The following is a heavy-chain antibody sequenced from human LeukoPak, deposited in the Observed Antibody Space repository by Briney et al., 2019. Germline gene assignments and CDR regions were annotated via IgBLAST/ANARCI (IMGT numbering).Heavy chain of an antibody. V-gene: IGHV1-2*02. CDR2: INPNSGGT. Sequence: ASVKVSCKASGYTFTGYYMHWVRQAPGQGLEWMGWINPNSGGTNYAQKFQGRVTMTRDTSISTAYMELSRLRSDDTAVYYCAREPTYYDTPPGGIQHWGQGTLVTVSS. D-gene: IGHD3-22*01. CDR1: GYTFTGYY. CDR3: AREPTYYDTPPGGIQH. J-gene: IGHJ1*01.